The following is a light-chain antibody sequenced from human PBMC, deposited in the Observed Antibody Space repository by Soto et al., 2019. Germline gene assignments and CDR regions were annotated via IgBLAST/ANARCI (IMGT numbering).Light chain of an antibody. CDR1: QNIRNF. V-gene: IGKV1-39*01. CDR2: AAS. CDR3: QQSYSYIRA. J-gene: IGKJ1*01. Sequence: DIQMTQSPSSLSASVGDTVTITCRASQNIRNFLHWYQQKPGKAPKILIFAASNLKSGVPSSFTASATGTDFNLIITALQTEDLATYYYQQSYSYIRAFGQGPPVEI.